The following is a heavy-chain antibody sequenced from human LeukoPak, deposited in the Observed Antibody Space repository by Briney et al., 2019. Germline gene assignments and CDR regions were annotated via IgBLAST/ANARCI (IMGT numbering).Heavy chain of an antibody. D-gene: IGHD3-22*01. V-gene: IGHV4-59*01. CDR3: ARENPSGYYNRPIDY. CDR1: SASISSYY. J-gene: IGHJ4*02. CDR2: IYYSGSI. Sequence: SETLSLICTVSSASISSYYWSRIRQPPGKGLEWIGDIYYSGSIKYNPSLKSRVTMSVDTSKNQFSLKLSSVTAADTAIYYCARENPSGYYNRPIDYWGQGTLVTVSS.